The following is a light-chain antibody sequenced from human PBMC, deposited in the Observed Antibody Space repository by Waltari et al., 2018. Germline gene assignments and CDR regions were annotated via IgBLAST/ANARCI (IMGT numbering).Light chain of an antibody. CDR2: GAS. V-gene: IGKV3-20*01. J-gene: IGKJ1*01. CDR1: QSVSMT. CDR3: QHYVTLPVT. Sequence: SCRASQSVSMTLAWYQQKPGQAPSLLIHGASIRATGIPDRFSGSGSGTDFSLTISRLEPEDFAVYYCQHYVTLPVTFGQGTKVEIK.